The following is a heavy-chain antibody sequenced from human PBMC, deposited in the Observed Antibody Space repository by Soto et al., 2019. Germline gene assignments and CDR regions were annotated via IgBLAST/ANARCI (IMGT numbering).Heavy chain of an antibody. D-gene: IGHD3-9*01. CDR1: GYTFTSYG. J-gene: IGHJ6*02. CDR3: ARAVYYDILTGYRYGMDV. V-gene: IGHV1-18*04. CDR2: ISAYNGNT. Sequence: ASVKVSCKASGYTFTSYGISWVRQAPGQGLEWMGWISAYNGNTNYAQKLQGRVTMTTDTSTSTAYMELRSLRSDDTAVYYCARAVYYDILTGYRYGMDVCGQATNVTVSS.